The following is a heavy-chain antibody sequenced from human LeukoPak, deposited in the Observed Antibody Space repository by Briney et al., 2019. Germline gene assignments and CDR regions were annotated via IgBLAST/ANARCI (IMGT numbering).Heavy chain of an antibody. V-gene: IGHV4-34*01. J-gene: IGHJ2*01. CDR2: INHSGST. CDR1: GGSFSRYY. D-gene: IGHD6-13*01. CDR3: ARRGSSSWYSYWVSHFDL. Sequence: SETLSLTCAVYGGSFSRYYWSWIRQPPGKGLEWIGEINHSGSTNYNPSLTSRVTISVDTSKNQSSLKLSSVTAADTAVYYCARRGSSSWYSYWVSHFDLWGRGTLVTVAS.